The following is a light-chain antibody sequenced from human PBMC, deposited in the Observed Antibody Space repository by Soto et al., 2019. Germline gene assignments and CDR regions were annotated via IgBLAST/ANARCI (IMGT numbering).Light chain of an antibody. J-gene: IGLJ2*01. CDR3: ASWDDRLGAVI. CDR1: SSNIGGTNY. CDR2: SNN. Sequence: QSVLTQPPSASGTPGQRVFISCSGSSSNIGGTNYAYWYQQLPGAAPKLLMHSNNLRPSGVPERISGSKSGTSASLAISGLRSEDEAVYYGASWDDRLGAVIFGGGTKVTGL. V-gene: IGLV1-47*02.